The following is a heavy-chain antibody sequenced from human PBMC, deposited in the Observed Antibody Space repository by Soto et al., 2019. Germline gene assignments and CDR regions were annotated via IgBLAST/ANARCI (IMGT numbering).Heavy chain of an antibody. CDR1: GFTFSSYA. CDR2: ISGSGGST. V-gene: IGHV3-23*01. D-gene: IGHD1-26*01. J-gene: IGHJ4*02. CDR3: AKGSGSYYYLDY. Sequence: GWSLRLSCAASGFTFSSYAMSWVRQAPGKGLEWVSAISGSGGSTYYADSVKGRFTISRDNSKNTLYLQMNSLRAEDTAVYYCAKGSGSYYYLDYWGQGTLVTVSS.